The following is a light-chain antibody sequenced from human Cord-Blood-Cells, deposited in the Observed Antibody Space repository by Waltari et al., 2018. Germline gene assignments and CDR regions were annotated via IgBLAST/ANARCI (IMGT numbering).Light chain of an antibody. CDR3: QQSYSTPWT. Sequence: DIQMTQSPSSLSASVGDRVTITCRASQSISSYLNWYQQKPGKAPKLLIYAASSLQSGVPSRISGSESGTDFTLTISSLQPEDFATYYCQQSYSTPWTFGQGTKVEIK. V-gene: IGKV1-39*01. CDR2: AAS. J-gene: IGKJ1*01. CDR1: QSISSY.